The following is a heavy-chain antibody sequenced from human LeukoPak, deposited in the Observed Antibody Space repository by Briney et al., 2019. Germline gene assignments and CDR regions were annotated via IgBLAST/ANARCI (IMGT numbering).Heavy chain of an antibody. CDR2: IKQDGSEK. CDR1: GFTFSNFW. CDR3: ARDGGSGWYAYYYYYGMDV. V-gene: IGHV3-7*03. D-gene: IGHD6-19*01. Sequence: GGSLRLSCAASGFTFSNFWMNWVRQAPGKGLEWVANIKQDGSEKYYVDSVKGRFTISRDNAKNSLYLQMNSLRAEDTAVYYCARDGGSGWYAYYYYYGMDVWGQGTTVTVSS. J-gene: IGHJ6*02.